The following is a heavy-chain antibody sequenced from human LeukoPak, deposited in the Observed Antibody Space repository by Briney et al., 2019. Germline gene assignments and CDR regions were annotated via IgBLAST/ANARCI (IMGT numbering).Heavy chain of an antibody. CDR3: ANHSDTAMVYAY. CDR1: GFTFRGYA. D-gene: IGHD5-18*01. J-gene: IGHJ4*02. CDR2: ISGSGSST. V-gene: IGHV3-23*01. Sequence: GGSLRLSCAASGFTFRGYAISWVRQAPGKGLEWVSGISGSGSSTYYADSVKGRFTISRDNSKNTLNLQMNSLRAEDTAVYYCANHSDTAMVYAYWCQGTLVTVSS.